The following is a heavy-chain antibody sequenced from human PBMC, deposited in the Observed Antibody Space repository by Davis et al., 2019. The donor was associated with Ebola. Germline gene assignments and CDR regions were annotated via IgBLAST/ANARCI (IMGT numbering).Heavy chain of an antibody. J-gene: IGHJ6*02. CDR1: GFTFSIYV. V-gene: IGHV3-23*01. Sequence: GESLKISCVASGFTFSIYVMSWVRQSPGKGLEWVSGISSSNANTYYADSVKGRFTISRDNSKSTLSLQMNSLRAEDTAVYYCAKDHWVRGVIVVHYYYYGMDVWGQGTTVTVSS. CDR3: AKDHWVRGVIVVHYYYYGMDV. CDR2: ISSSNANT. D-gene: IGHD3-10*01.